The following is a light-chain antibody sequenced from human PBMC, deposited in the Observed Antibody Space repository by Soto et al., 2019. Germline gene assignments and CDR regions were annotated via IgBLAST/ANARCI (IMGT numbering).Light chain of an antibody. CDR3: QQYNSYPSIT. Sequence: IQMTXXXXXLXXXVGDXVTXTCRASQSISSWLAWYQQKPGKAPKLLIYDASSLESGVPSRXXXXXXXXXXXXXXSSLQPDDFATYYCQQYNSYPSITFGQGTRLEXK. CDR1: QSISSW. J-gene: IGKJ5*01. CDR2: DAS. V-gene: IGKV1-5*01.